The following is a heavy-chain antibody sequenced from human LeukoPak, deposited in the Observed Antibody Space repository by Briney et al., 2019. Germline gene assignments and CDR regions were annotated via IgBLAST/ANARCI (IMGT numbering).Heavy chain of an antibody. CDR1: GGSFSGYY. D-gene: IGHD2-2*01. CDR3: ASLRVVPAAMGTFDY. V-gene: IGHV4-34*01. CDR2: INHSGST. J-gene: IGHJ4*02. Sequence: SETLSLTCAVYGGSFSGYYWSRIRQPPGKGLEWIGEINHSGSTNYNPSLKSRVTISVDTSKNQFSLKLSSVTAADTAVYYCASLRVVPAAMGTFDYWGQGTLVTVSS.